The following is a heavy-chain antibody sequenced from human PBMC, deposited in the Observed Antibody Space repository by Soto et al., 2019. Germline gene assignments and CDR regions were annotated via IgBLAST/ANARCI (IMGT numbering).Heavy chain of an antibody. J-gene: IGHJ6*03. V-gene: IGHV4-34*01. Sequence: QVQLQQWGAGLLKPSETLSLTCAVYGGSFSGYYWSWIRQTPGKGLEWIGEINDSGSTNNTPSLKSRVTISVDTPKNQCSLKLSSVNAADTAVYYCARGLLLWFGELSRRGGYYYYMDVWGKGTTVTVSS. CDR1: GGSFSGYY. D-gene: IGHD3-10*01. CDR2: INDSGST. CDR3: ARGLLLWFGELSRRGGYYYYMDV.